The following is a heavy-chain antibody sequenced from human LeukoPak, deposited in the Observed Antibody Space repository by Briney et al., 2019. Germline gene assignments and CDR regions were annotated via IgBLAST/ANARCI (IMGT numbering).Heavy chain of an antibody. Sequence: GGSLRLSCAASGFTFSNYEMNWVRQSPGKGLEWVSYISSRGTFTYYADSVKGRFTISRDNPKNSLYLQMNNLRADDTAVYYCTRDTDGSLDYWGQGILVTVAS. J-gene: IGHJ4*02. CDR2: ISSRGTFT. V-gene: IGHV3-48*03. D-gene: IGHD1-26*01. CDR1: GFTFSNYE. CDR3: TRDTDGSLDY.